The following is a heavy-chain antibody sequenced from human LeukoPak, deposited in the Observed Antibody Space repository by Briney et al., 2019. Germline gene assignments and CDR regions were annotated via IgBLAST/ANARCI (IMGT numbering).Heavy chain of an antibody. Sequence: GGSLRLSCAASGFTFSSYWMHWVRQAAGKGLVWVSRINSDGSSTIYAGSVKGRLTITRDNAKNTLYLQMNSLRAEDTAVYYCARAGGSYDYWGQGTLVTVSS. D-gene: IGHD1-26*01. V-gene: IGHV3-74*01. CDR2: INSDGSST. CDR3: ARAGGSYDY. J-gene: IGHJ4*02. CDR1: GFTFSSYW.